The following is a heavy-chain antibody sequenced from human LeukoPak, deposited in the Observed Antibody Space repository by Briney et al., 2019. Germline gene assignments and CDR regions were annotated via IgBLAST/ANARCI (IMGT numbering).Heavy chain of an antibody. V-gene: IGHV4-59*01. CDR2: IYSSGST. Sequence: SETLSLTCTVSGDSMTDYYWNWIRQPPGKGLEYIGYIYSSGSTNYNPSLKGRVTMSVDTSKNHFSLKLISVTAADTAVYYCARRAPIVVVPAALTYLDYWGQGTLVTVSS. CDR3: ARRAPIVVVPAALTYLDY. CDR1: GDSMTDYY. J-gene: IGHJ4*02. D-gene: IGHD2-2*01.